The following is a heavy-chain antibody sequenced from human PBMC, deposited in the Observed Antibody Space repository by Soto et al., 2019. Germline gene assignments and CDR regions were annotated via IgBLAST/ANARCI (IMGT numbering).Heavy chain of an antibody. CDR2: IYYSGST. CDR3: ARDGGTYGMDV. J-gene: IGHJ6*02. Sequence: QVQLQESGPGLVKPSETLSLTCTVSGGSISSYYWNWIRQPPGKGLEWIGYIYYSGSTNYNPSLKXRXTXSLXTSKNQFPLKLSSVTAADTAVYYCARDGGTYGMDVWGQGTTVTVSS. D-gene: IGHD3-16*01. V-gene: IGHV4-59*01. CDR1: GGSISSYY.